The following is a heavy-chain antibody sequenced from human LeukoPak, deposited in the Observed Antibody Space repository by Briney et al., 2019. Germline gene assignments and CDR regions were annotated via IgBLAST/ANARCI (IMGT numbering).Heavy chain of an antibody. CDR2: ISSSSSTI. V-gene: IGHV3-48*01. CDR3: AKDIEKREYSSGWYGVWFDP. D-gene: IGHD6-19*01. Sequence: PGGSLRLSCAASGFTFNSYSMNWVRQAPGKGLEWVSYISSSSSTIYYADSVKGRFTISRDNSKNTLYLQMNSLRAEDTAVYYCAKDIEKREYSSGWYGVWFDPWGQGTLVTVSS. J-gene: IGHJ5*02. CDR1: GFTFNSYS.